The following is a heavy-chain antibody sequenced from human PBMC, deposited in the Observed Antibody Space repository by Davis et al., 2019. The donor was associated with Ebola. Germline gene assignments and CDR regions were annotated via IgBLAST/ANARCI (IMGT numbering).Heavy chain of an antibody. CDR1: GFTFSDYG. Sequence: GESLKISCAASGFTFSDYGMNWVRQAPGKGLEWVALIWYDGSYKHYAESVKGRFTISRDNSKNTLELQMNSLRAEDTAVYYCARCYPSGSNYFAPWGQGTLVSVSS. J-gene: IGHJ5*02. V-gene: IGHV3-33*01. CDR3: ARCYPSGSNYFAP. CDR2: IWYDGSYK. D-gene: IGHD4-11*01.